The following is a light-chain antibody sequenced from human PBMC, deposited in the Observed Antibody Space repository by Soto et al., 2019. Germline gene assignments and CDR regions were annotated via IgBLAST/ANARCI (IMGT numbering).Light chain of an antibody. Sequence: EIVMTQSPATLSVFPGERATLSCRASQSVHNSLAWYQQKPGQAPRLLIYGVSTRATGIPARFSGSGSGTEFTLAISSLQSEDFAVYYCQQHNDWPITFGAGTKVEI. CDR3: QQHNDWPIT. V-gene: IGKV3-15*01. CDR1: QSVHNS. CDR2: GVS. J-gene: IGKJ4*01.